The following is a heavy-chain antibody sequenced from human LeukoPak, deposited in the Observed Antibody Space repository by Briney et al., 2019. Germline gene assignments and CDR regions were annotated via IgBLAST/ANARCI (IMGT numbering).Heavy chain of an antibody. CDR2: IYPGDSDT. D-gene: IGHD4-23*01. V-gene: IGHV5-51*01. J-gene: IGHJ4*02. Sequence: GESLKISCKGSGYSFTSYWIGWVRQMPGKGLEWMGIIYPGDSDTRYSPSFQGQVTISADKSISTAYLQWSSLKASDTAMYYCARLTLDTVVTPDYFDYWGQGTLVTVSS. CDR1: GYSFTSYW. CDR3: ARLTLDTVVTPDYFDY.